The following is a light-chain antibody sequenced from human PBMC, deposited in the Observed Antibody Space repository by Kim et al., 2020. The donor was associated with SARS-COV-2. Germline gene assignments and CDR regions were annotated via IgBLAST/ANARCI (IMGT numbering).Light chain of an antibody. Sequence: QSALTQPASVSGSPGQSITISCTGTNTDIGSYKLVSWYQHYPGKAPKLINYEVTKRPSGVSSRFSGSKSGVTASLTISGLQAEDEADYYCCSFAGTGIYVFGTGTKVTVL. CDR2: EVT. CDR1: NTDIGSYKL. V-gene: IGLV2-23*02. CDR3: CSFAGTGIYV. J-gene: IGLJ1*01.